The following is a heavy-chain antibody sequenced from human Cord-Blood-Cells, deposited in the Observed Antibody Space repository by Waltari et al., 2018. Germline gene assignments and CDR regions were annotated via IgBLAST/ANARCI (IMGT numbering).Heavy chain of an antibody. CDR1: GGSFSGYY. D-gene: IGHD3-10*01. Sequence: QVQLQQWGAGLLKPSETLSLTCAVYGGSFSGYYWSWIRQPPGKGLEWIGEINHSGSTNYTPSLKGRVTISVDTSKNQFSLKLSSVPAADTAVYYCARLPSPRDYYGSGSPNWFDPWGQGTLVTVSS. J-gene: IGHJ5*02. V-gene: IGHV4-34*01. CDR2: INHSGST. CDR3: ARLPSPRDYYGSGSPNWFDP.